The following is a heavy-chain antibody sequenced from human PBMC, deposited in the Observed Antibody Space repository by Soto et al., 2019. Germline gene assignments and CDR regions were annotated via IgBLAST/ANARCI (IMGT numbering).Heavy chain of an antibody. J-gene: IGHJ4*02. CDR2: IIPVFGTT. D-gene: IGHD4-17*01. Sequence: QVQLVQSGAEVKKPGSSVRVSCKASGGTLNSYTISWVRQAPGQGLEWMGGIIPVFGTTDYAQKFQGRVTITADQSTGPAYLALFRLRAEDTAIYHCSISNSYGRGDFWGQGTLVTVSS. CDR1: GGTLNSYT. CDR3: SISNSYGRGDF. V-gene: IGHV1-69*01.